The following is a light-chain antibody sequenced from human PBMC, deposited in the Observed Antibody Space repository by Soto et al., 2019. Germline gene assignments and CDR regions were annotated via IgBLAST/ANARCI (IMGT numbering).Light chain of an antibody. V-gene: IGKV3D-15*01. CDR3: QQYDDWLRLT. J-gene: IGKJ4*01. CDR2: GAS. Sequence: EIVLTQSPGTLSLSPVERATLSCRASQSVSNNYLAWYQQKPGQAPRLLIFGASSRATGIPARFSGSGSGTEFNLTISSLQSEDFAVYFCQQYDDWLRLTFGGGTKVDIK. CDR1: QSVSNN.